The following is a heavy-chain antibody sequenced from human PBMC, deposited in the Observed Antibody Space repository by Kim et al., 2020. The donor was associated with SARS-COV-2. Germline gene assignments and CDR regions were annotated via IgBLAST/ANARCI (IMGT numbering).Heavy chain of an antibody. V-gene: IGHV4-31*03. D-gene: IGHD3-3*01. J-gene: IGHJ4*02. CDR1: GGSISSGGYY. CDR2: IYYSGST. Sequence: SETLSLTCTVSGGSISSGGYYWSWIRQHPGKGLEWIGYIYYSGSTYYNPSLKSRVTISVDTSKNQFSLKLSSVTAADTAVYYCARAGRIFGVVIGCFDYWGQGTLVHVSS. CDR3: ARAGRIFGVVIGCFDY.